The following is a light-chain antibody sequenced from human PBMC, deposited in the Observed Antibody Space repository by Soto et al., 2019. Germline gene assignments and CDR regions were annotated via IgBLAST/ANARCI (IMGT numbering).Light chain of an antibody. Sequence: QSVLTQPPSVSAAPGQKVTIPCSGSSSNIGNNYVSWYQQLPGTAPKLLIYDNNKRPSGIPDRFSGSKSGTSATLGITGLQTGDEADYYCGTWDSRLSAYVFGTGTKVTXL. J-gene: IGLJ1*01. V-gene: IGLV1-51*01. CDR1: SSNIGNNY. CDR2: DNN. CDR3: GTWDSRLSAYV.